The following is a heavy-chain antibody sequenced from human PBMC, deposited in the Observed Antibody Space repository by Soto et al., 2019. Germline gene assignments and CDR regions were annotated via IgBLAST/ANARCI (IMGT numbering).Heavy chain of an antibody. D-gene: IGHD3-3*01. CDR2: ISGSGTIT. CDR3: ARDGHDSVDLDY. Sequence: PGGSLRLSCAASGFTFSSYAMSWVRQAPGKGLDWVSGISGSGTITYYAESVKGRFTISRDNTKNTLYLQMNSLRAEDTAVYYCARDGHDSVDLDYWGQGTPVTVSS. CDR1: GFTFSSYA. J-gene: IGHJ4*02. V-gene: IGHV3-23*01.